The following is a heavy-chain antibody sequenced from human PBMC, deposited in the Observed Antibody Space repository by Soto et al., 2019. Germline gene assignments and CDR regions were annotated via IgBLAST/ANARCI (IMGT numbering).Heavy chain of an antibody. CDR1: GFTFSSYA. CDR2: ISYDGSNK. D-gene: IGHD3-16*01. CDR3: ARAYEGDYFDY. V-gene: IGHV3-30-3*01. Sequence: QVQLVESGGGVVQPGRSLRLSCAASGFTFSSYAMHWVRQAPGQGLEWVAVISYDGSNKYYADSVKGRFTISRDNSKNSLYLQMNSLRAEDTAVYYCARAYEGDYFDYWCQGTLVTVSS. J-gene: IGHJ4*02.